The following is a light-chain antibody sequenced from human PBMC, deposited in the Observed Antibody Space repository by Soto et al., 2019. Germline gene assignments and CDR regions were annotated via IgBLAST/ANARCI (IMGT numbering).Light chain of an antibody. J-gene: IGKJ1*01. CDR2: GAS. Sequence: MVLTQSPGTLFLSPGERPTLSGRASQSVSSSYLAWYQQKPGQAPRLLIYGASSRATGIPDRFSGSGSGTDFTLTISRLEPEDFAVYYCQQYGSSPTWTFGQGTKVDIK. V-gene: IGKV3-20*01. CDR3: QQYGSSPTWT. CDR1: QSVSSSY.